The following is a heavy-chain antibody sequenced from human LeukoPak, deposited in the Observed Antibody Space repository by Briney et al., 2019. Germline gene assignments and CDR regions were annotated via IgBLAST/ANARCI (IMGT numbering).Heavy chain of an antibody. J-gene: IGHJ4*02. V-gene: IGHV3-23*01. CDR2: IGGSGGTT. D-gene: IGHD2-2*01. CDR1: GFTFSSYA. Sequence: PGGSLSLSCAASGFTFSSYAMSWVRQAPGKGLEWVSSIGGSGGTTFYADSVKGRFTISRDNSKNTLFLQMSSLRAEDTAVYYCAKGYCASTTCYARFENWGQGTLVTVSS. CDR3: AKGYCASTTCYARFEN.